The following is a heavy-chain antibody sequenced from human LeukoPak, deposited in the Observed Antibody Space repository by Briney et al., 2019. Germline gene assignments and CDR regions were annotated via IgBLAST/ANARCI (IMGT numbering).Heavy chain of an antibody. D-gene: IGHD2/OR15-2a*01. CDR3: AKGGSTNFYYGDV. J-gene: IGHJ6*02. CDR1: GGSMTNLY. Sequence: SETLSLTCSISGGSMTNLYWTWIRKPPGKGLEWIGDIYDSGSTRYSTSLESRVTISVDTSKNQFSLKLSSVTAADTAVYYCAKGGSTNFYYGDVWGQGTTVTVAS. V-gene: IGHV4-59*01. CDR2: IYDSGST.